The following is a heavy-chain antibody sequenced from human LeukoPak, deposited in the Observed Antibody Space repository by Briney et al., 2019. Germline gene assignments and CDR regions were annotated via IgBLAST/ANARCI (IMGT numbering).Heavy chain of an antibody. Sequence: SETLSLTCTVSGGSISSSSYYWGWIRQPPGKGLEWIGSIYYSGSTYYNPSLKSRVTISVDTSKNQFSLKLSSVTAADTAVYYCASVSSSWYVDYYYYMDVWGKGTTVTVSS. CDR2: IYYSGST. CDR3: ASVSSSWYVDYYYYMDV. V-gene: IGHV4-39*07. J-gene: IGHJ6*03. D-gene: IGHD6-13*01. CDR1: GGSISSSSYY.